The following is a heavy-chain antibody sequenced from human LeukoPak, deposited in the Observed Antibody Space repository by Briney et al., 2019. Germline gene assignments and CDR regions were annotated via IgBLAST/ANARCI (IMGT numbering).Heavy chain of an antibody. CDR1: GGSFSGYY. J-gene: IGHJ5*02. D-gene: IGHD2-2*01. Sequence: SETLSLTCAVYGGSFSGYYWSWIRQPPGKGLEWIEEINHSGSTNYNPSLKSRVTISVDTSKNQFSLKLSSVTAADTAVYYCARLPSSLTRRGIDPWGQGTLVTVSS. CDR3: ARLPSSLTRRGIDP. CDR2: INHSGST. V-gene: IGHV4-34*01.